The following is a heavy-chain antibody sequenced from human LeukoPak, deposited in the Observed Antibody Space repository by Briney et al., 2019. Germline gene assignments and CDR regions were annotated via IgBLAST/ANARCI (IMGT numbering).Heavy chain of an antibody. V-gene: IGHV3-30*03. Sequence: GGSLRLSCAASGFTFSSYGMHWVRQAPGRGLERVAVISYDGSNKYYADSVKGRFTISRDNSKNTLYLQMNSLRAEDTAVYYCARAAPVDTAMPLHYYGMDVWGQGTTVTVSS. CDR1: GFTFSSYG. D-gene: IGHD5-18*01. J-gene: IGHJ6*02. CDR2: ISYDGSNK. CDR3: ARAAPVDTAMPLHYYGMDV.